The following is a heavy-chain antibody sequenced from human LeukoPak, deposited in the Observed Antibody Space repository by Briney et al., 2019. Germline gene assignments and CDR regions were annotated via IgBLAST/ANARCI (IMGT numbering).Heavy chain of an antibody. Sequence: GGSLRLSCAASGFPVSDAWMNWVRQAPGKGLEWVGRIKSKANGGTTDYAAPVKGRFTISRDDSKNTLYLQLNSLKTEDTAVYYCTTFGIGNLLSSYDYWGQGTLVTVFS. D-gene: IGHD2-21*01. CDR1: GFPVSDAW. CDR2: IKSKANGGTT. CDR3: TTFGIGNLLSSYDY. V-gene: IGHV3-15*07. J-gene: IGHJ4*02.